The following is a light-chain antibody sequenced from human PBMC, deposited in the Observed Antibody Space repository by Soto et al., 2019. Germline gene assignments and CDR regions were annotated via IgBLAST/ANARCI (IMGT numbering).Light chain of an antibody. CDR1: SSDVGGSNH. Sequence: QSALTQPRSVSGSPGQSVTISCTGSSSDVGGSNHVSWYQHHPGKAPKFIIYDVTKRPSGVPDRFSGSKSGNTASLSISGLQAEDESDYYCCSYAGTYTFVFGSGTKLTVL. CDR2: DVT. CDR3: CSYAGTYTFV. V-gene: IGLV2-11*01. J-gene: IGLJ1*01.